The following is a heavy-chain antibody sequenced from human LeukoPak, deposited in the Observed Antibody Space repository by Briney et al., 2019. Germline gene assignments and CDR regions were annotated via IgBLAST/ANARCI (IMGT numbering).Heavy chain of an antibody. Sequence: GGSLRLSCAASGFTFSSYSMHWVRQAPGKGLEWVSSISIRMSKNYADSVKGRFTISRDNAKNSLDLQMDSLRDEDTAVYYCARDSRSIAVSKGGLDYWGQGTLVTVSS. J-gene: IGHJ4*02. CDR3: ARDSRSIAVSKGGLDY. CDR1: GFTFSSYS. CDR2: ISIRMSK. D-gene: IGHD6-6*01. V-gene: IGHV3-21*01.